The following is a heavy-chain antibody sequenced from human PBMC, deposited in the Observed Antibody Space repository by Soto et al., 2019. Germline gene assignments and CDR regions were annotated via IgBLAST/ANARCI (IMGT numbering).Heavy chain of an antibody. CDR1: GFTFSSYG. J-gene: IGHJ4*02. V-gene: IGHV3-30*18. CDR3: AKIGYSGYGGSY. D-gene: IGHD5-12*01. CDR2: ISYDGSNK. Sequence: GGSLRLSCAASGFTFSSYGMHWVRQAPGKGLEWVAVISYDGSNKYYADSVKGRFTISRDNSKDTLYLQMNSLRAEDTAVYYCAKIGYSGYGGSYWGQGTLVTVSS.